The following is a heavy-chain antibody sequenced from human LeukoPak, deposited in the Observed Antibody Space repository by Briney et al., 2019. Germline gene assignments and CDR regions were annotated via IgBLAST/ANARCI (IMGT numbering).Heavy chain of an antibody. CDR3: ARNPPGIVGAPTHYCYYMDV. CDR1: GFTFSDYY. D-gene: IGHD1-26*01. CDR2: ISSSGSTI. J-gene: IGHJ6*03. Sequence: PGGSLRLSCAASGFTFSDYYMSWIRQAPGKGLEWVSYISSSGSTIYYADSVKGRFTISRGNAKNSLYLQMNSLTAEDTAVYYCARNPPGIVGAPTHYCYYMDVWGRGTTVTISS. V-gene: IGHV3-11*04.